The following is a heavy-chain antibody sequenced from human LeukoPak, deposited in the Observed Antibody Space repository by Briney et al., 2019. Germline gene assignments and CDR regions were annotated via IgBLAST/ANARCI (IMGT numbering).Heavy chain of an antibody. CDR1: GFTFDDYA. D-gene: IGHD6-6*01. V-gene: IGHV3-9*01. Sequence: SLRLSCAASGFTFDDYAMHWVRQAPGAGLEWGSGGSWNGDTIDYADSVKGRSTISRDNAKNFLFLQMNSLRAEDTALYYCAKSPYRAAPLYYYFYMDVWGKGTTVTVSS. J-gene: IGHJ6*03. CDR3: AKSPYRAAPLYYYFYMDV. CDR2: GSWNGDTI.